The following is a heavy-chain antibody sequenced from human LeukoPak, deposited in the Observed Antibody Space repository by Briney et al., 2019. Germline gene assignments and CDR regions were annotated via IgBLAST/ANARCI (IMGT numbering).Heavy chain of an antibody. J-gene: IGHJ4*02. CDR2: FDPEDGET. CDR3: ATPSRSSSWSPWGY. CDR1: GYTLTELS. V-gene: IGHV1-24*01. D-gene: IGHD6-13*01. Sequence: ASVKVSCKVSGYTLTELSMHWVRQAPGKGLEWMGGFDPEDGETIYAQKFQGRVTMTEDTSTDTAYMELSSLRSEDTAVYYCATPSRSSSWSPWGYWGQGTLVTVSS.